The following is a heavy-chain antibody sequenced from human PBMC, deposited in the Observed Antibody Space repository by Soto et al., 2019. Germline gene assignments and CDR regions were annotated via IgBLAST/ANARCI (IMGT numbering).Heavy chain of an antibody. CDR1: GYTFTSYG. CDR3: ARDSGDGQQLGIAAFDI. V-gene: IGHV1-18*01. D-gene: IGHD6-13*01. Sequence: QVQLVQSGAEVKKPGASVKVSCKASGYTFTSYGISWVRQAPGQGLEWMGWISAYNGNTNYAQKLQGRVTMTTDTSTSTAYMELRSLRSDDTAVYYCARDSGDGQQLGIAAFDIWGQGTMVTVSS. J-gene: IGHJ3*02. CDR2: ISAYNGNT.